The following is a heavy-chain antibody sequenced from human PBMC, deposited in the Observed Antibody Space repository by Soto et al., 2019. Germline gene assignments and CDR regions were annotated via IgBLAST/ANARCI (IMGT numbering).Heavy chain of an antibody. CDR3: AREEDYYDSRKVKTIDY. CDR1: GYTFTGYY. J-gene: IGHJ4*02. Sequence: ASVKVSCKASGYTFTGYYMHWVRQAPGQGLEWMGWINPNSGGTNYAQKFQGWVTMTRDTSISTAYMELRRLRSDDTAVYYCAREEDYYDSRKVKTIDYWGQGTLVTVSS. V-gene: IGHV1-2*04. D-gene: IGHD3-22*01. CDR2: INPNSGGT.